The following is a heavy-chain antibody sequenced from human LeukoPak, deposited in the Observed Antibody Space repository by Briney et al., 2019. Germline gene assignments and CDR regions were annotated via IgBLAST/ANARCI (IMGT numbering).Heavy chain of an antibody. D-gene: IGHD2-21*01. CDR1: GFTFRSHA. Sequence: GGSLRLSCVGSGFTFRSHATSWVRQAPEKGLEFVSGIYENGGTTYYADSVKGRFSISRDNSKNTLYLQMDSLRGEDTAVYYWAKDFRICYSPHFGYWGQGALGTGSS. CDR2: IYENGGTT. J-gene: IGHJ4*01. V-gene: IGHV3-23*01. CDR3: AKDFRICYSPHFGY.